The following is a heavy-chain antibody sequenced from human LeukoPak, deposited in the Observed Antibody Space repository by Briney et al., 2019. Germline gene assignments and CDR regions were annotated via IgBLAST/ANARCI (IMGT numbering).Heavy chain of an antibody. CDR3: ARDHTTTVTTSRFDP. J-gene: IGHJ5*02. Sequence: GGSLRLSCAVSGFTFSSHAMCWVRQAPGRGLEWVSSIDIGGGSTNYADSVKGRFTISRDNAKNTLYLQMNSLRAEDTAVYYCARDHTTTVTTSRFDPWGQGTLVTVSS. V-gene: IGHV3-74*01. CDR2: IDIGGGST. D-gene: IGHD4-17*01. CDR1: GFTFSSHA.